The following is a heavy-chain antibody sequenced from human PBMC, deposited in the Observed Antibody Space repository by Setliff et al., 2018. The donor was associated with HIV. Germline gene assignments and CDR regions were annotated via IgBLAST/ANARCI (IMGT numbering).Heavy chain of an antibody. D-gene: IGHD4-17*01. CDR1: GGSISSGGYY. CDR2: IHYTGST. V-gene: IGHV4-31*11. Sequence: SETLSLTCAVSGGSISSGGYYWSWIRQHPGKGLEWIGYIHYTGSTYYNPSLNNRITISVDSSKNQFSLRLTSVTAADTAVYYCARAIRRAPPSDYLPGDCFDSWGQGILVTVSS. CDR3: ARAIRRAPPSDYLPGDCFDS. J-gene: IGHJ4*02.